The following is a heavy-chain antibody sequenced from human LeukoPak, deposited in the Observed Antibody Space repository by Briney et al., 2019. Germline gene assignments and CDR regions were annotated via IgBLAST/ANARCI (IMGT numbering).Heavy chain of an antibody. V-gene: IGHV4-61*02. Sequence: PSETLSLTCTVSGGSVSSGIYYWSWIRQPAGKGLEWIGRMFTPGTINYNPSLKSRVTISLDTSKNQFSLKLSSVTAADTAVYXXXXXXXXDIVLMVYASWFDPWGQGTLVTVSS. D-gene: IGHD2-8*01. J-gene: IGHJ5*02. CDR1: GGSVSSGIYY. CDR2: MFTPGTI. CDR3: XXXXXXDIVLMVYASWFDP.